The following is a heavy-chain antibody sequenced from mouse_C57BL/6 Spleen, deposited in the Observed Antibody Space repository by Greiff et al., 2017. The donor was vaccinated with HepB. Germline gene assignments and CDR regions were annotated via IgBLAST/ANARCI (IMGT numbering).Heavy chain of an antibody. J-gene: IGHJ4*01. V-gene: IGHV1-81*01. CDR1: GYTFTSYG. D-gene: IGHD1-1*01. CDR3: ARRDYGTHYYAMDY. CDR2: IYPKNGNT. Sequence: QVQLQQSGAELARPGASVKLSCKASGYTFTSYGISWVKQRTGKGLEWIGEIYPKNGNTYYNEKFKGKAKLTADKSSSTAYMELRSLTTEDSSVYFYARRDYGTHYYAMDYWGQGTSVTVSS.